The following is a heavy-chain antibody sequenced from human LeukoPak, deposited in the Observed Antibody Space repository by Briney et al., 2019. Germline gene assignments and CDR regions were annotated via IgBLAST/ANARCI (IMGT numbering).Heavy chain of an antibody. CDR2: ISWNSGSI. CDR3: AKADSIVAYFDY. J-gene: IGHJ4*02. Sequence: GGSLRLSCAASGFTFDDYAMHWVRQAPGKGLEWVSGISWNSGSIGYADSVKGRFTISRDSAKNSLYLQMNSLRAEDTALYYCAKADSIVAYFDYWGQGTLVTVSS. D-gene: IGHD5-12*01. CDR1: GFTFDDYA. V-gene: IGHV3-9*01.